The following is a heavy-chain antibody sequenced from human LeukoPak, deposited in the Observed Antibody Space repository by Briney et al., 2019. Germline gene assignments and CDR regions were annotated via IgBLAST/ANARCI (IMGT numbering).Heavy chain of an antibody. D-gene: IGHD3-10*01. J-gene: IGHJ6*03. Sequence: ASVKVSCKASGYTFTSYYMHWVRQAPGQGLEWMGIINPSGGSTSYAQKFQGRVTMTRDMSTSTVYMELSSLRSEDTAVYYCARAVGSGSFQTYYYYMDVWGKGTTATISS. CDR3: ARAVGSGSFQTYYYYMDV. V-gene: IGHV1-46*01. CDR1: GYTFTSYY. CDR2: INPSGGST.